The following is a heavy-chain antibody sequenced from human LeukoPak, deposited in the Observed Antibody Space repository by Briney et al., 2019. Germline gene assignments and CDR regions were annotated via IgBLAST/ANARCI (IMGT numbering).Heavy chain of an antibody. D-gene: IGHD6-13*01. CDR1: GGSISSYY. CDR2: IHYSGST. J-gene: IGHJ4*02. V-gene: IGHV4-59*01. CDR3: ARGGSSSSWPFYY. Sequence: TSETLSLTCTVSGGSISSYYWSWIRQPPGKELEWIGYIHYSGSTNYNPSLKSRVTMSVDTSKNQFSLKLTSVTAADTAVYYCARGGSSSSWPFYYWGQGTLVTVSS.